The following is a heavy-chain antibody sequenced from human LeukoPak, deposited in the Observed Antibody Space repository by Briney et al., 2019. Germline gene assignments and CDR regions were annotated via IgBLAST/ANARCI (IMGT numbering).Heavy chain of an antibody. CDR2: IWYDGSNK. D-gene: IGHD3-9*01. J-gene: IGHJ6*02. Sequence: GGSLRLSCAASGFTFSSYGMHWVRQASGKGLEWVAVIWYDGSNKYYADSVKGRFTISRDNSKNTLYLQMNSLRAEDTAVYYCARDRNDILTGYPYDGMDVWGQGTTVTVSS. CDR3: ARDRNDILTGYPYDGMDV. CDR1: GFTFSSYG. V-gene: IGHV3-33*01.